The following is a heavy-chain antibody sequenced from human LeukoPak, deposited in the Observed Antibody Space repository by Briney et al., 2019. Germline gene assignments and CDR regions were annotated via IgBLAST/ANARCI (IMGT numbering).Heavy chain of an antibody. V-gene: IGHV1-8*03. CDR2: MNPNSGNT. CDR3: ARGGIAAAGFGDYYYYMDV. Sequence: GASVKVSCKASGYTFTSYDINWVRQATGQGLEWMGWMNPNSGNTGYAQKFQGRVTITRNTSISTAYMELSSLRSEDTAVYYCARGGIAAAGFGDYYYYMDVWGKGTTVTVSS. J-gene: IGHJ6*03. CDR1: GYTFTSYD. D-gene: IGHD6-13*01.